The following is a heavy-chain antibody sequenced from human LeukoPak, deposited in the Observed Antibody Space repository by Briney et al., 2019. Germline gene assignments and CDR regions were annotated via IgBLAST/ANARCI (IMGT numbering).Heavy chain of an antibody. CDR2: INPNSGGT. J-gene: IGHJ5*02. Sequence: ASVKVSCKASGYTFTGYYMHWVRQAPGQGLEWMGWINPNSGGTNYAQKFQGRVTMTRNTSISTAYMELSSLRSEDTAVYYCARGTDFDWQNWFDPWGQGTLVTVSS. CDR1: GYTFTGYY. V-gene: IGHV1-2*02. CDR3: ARGTDFDWQNWFDP. D-gene: IGHD3-9*01.